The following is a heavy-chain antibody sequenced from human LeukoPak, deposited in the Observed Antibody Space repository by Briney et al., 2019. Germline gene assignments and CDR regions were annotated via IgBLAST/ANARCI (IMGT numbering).Heavy chain of an antibody. Sequence: GGSLRLSXAASGFTFSSYWMHWVRQAPGKGLVWVSRINSDGSSTSYADSVKGRFTISRDNAKNTLYLQMNSLRAEDTAVYYCARGDYGDYYFDYWGQGTLVTVSS. CDR3: ARGDYGDYYFDY. CDR2: INSDGSST. CDR1: GFTFSSYW. V-gene: IGHV3-74*01. D-gene: IGHD4-17*01. J-gene: IGHJ4*02.